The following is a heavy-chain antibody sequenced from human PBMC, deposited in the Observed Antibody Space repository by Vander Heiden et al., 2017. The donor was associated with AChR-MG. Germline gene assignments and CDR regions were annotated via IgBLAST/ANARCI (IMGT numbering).Heavy chain of an antibody. V-gene: IGHV3-30-3*01. CDR1: GFTFSSYA. CDR3: ARDVSLSSGWYYFDY. CDR2: ISYDGSNK. Sequence: QVQLVESGGGVVQPGRSLRLSCAASGFTFSSYAMHWVHQAPGKGLEWVAVISYDGSNKYYADSVKGRFTISRDNSKNTLYLQMNSLRAEDTAVYYCARDVSLSSGWYYFDYWGQGTLVTVSS. D-gene: IGHD6-19*01. J-gene: IGHJ4*02.